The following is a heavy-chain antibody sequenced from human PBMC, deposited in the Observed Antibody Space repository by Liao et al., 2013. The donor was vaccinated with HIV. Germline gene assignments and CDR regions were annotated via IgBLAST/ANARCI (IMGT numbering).Heavy chain of an antibody. CDR2: IYTSGST. CDR3: ARGHWGYFDY. J-gene: IGHJ4*02. V-gene: IGHV4-61*02. D-gene: IGHD7-27*01. CDR1: GGSISSGSYY. Sequence: QVQLQESGPGLVKPSQTLSLTCTVSGGSISSGSYYWSWIRQPAGKGLEWIGRIYTSGSTNYNPSLKSRVTISVDTSKNQFSLKLSSVTAADTAVYYCARGHWGYFDYWGQGTLVTVSS.